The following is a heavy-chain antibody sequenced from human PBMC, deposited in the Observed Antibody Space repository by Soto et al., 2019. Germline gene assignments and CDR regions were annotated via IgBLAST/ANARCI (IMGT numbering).Heavy chain of an antibody. CDR1: GFRFEDYA. J-gene: IGHJ4*02. D-gene: IGHD3-16*02. Sequence: EVQLVESGGGLVQPGRSLRLSCAASGFRFEDYAMHWVRRAPGKGLEWVAGLTWNSGSIGYAASVRGRFTISRDNARNSLYLQINSLRPEYTAWYYCAKDTKASIVDSWGQGTLVTVSS. V-gene: IGHV3-9*01. CDR2: LTWNSGSI. CDR3: AKDTKASIVDS.